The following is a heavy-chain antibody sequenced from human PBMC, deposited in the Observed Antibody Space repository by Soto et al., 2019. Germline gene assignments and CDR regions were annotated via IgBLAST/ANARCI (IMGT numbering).Heavy chain of an antibody. J-gene: IGHJ5*01. CDR3: ARSGLGEYYDSSGYPNWFDS. D-gene: IGHD3-22*01. Sequence: LRLSCAASGFIFSRYWIYWVRQAPWRGLVWVARVKSDGSGAAYADSVKGRFIISRDNGKNTLDLQMNSLRDEDTATYYCARSGLGEYYDSSGYPNWFDSWGQGTLVTVSS. CDR2: VKSDGSGA. V-gene: IGHV3-74*01. CDR1: GFIFSRYW.